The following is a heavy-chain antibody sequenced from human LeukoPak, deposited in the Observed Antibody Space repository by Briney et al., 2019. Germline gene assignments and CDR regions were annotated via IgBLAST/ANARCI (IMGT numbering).Heavy chain of an antibody. V-gene: IGHV3-53*01. CDR2: IYSGGST. CDR3: AREYSSSWSWGMDV. J-gene: IGHJ6*02. CDR1: GFTVSSNY. D-gene: IGHD6-13*01. Sequence: GGSLRLSCAASGFTVSSNYMSWVRQAPGKGLEWVSVIYSGGSTYYADSVKGRFTISRDNSKNTLYLQMNSLRAEDTAVYYCAREYSSSWSWGMDVWGQGTTVTVSS.